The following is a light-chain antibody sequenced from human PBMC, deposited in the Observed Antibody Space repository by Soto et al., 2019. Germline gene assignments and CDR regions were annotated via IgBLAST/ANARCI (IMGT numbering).Light chain of an antibody. V-gene: IGKV3D-20*01. J-gene: IGKJ1*01. CDR3: QQYGSSPTWT. Sequence: EIVLTQSPATLSLSPGERATLSCGASQSVSSSYLAWYQQKPGLAPRLLICDASSRAAGIPDRFSGSGSGTVFTLTINRLEPEDFAVYYCQQYGSSPTWTFGQGTKVEIK. CDR2: DAS. CDR1: QSVSSSY.